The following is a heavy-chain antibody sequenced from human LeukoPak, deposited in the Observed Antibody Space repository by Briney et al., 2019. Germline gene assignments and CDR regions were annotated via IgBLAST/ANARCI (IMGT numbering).Heavy chain of an antibody. CDR3: ARVDSGSYYYYYGMDV. V-gene: IGHV3-48*03. Sequence: GGSLRLSCAASGFTFSSYEMNWVRQAPGKGLEWVSYISSSGSTIYYADSVKGRFIISRDNAKNSLYLQMNSLRAEDTAVYYCARVDSGSYYYYYGMDVWGQGTTVTVSS. CDR1: GFTFSSYE. J-gene: IGHJ6*02. D-gene: IGHD1-26*01. CDR2: ISSSGSTI.